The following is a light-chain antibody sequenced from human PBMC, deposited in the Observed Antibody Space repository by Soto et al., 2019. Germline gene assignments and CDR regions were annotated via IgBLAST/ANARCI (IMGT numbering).Light chain of an antibody. CDR2: GAS. Sequence: EIVLTQSPGTRSLSPGERATLSCRASQSVSSSYLAWYQQKPGQAPRLLIYGASSRATGIPDRFSGSGSGTDFTLTISRLEPEEFAVYYCQQYDSSPLTFGGGTKVEIK. J-gene: IGKJ4*01. CDR1: QSVSSSY. V-gene: IGKV3-20*01. CDR3: QQYDSSPLT.